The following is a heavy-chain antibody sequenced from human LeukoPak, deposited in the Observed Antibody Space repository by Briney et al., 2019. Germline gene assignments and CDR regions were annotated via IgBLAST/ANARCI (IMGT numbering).Heavy chain of an antibody. Sequence: PGGSLRLPCAASGFTFSSYWMSWVRQAPGKGLEWVANIKQDGSEKYYVDSVKGRFTISRDNAKNSLYLQMNSLRAEDTAVYYCAREFGYCSSTSCYGYYYYYMDVWGKGTTVTVSS. CDR1: GFTFSSYW. D-gene: IGHD2-2*01. CDR3: AREFGYCSSTSCYGYYYYYMDV. V-gene: IGHV3-7*01. CDR2: IKQDGSEK. J-gene: IGHJ6*03.